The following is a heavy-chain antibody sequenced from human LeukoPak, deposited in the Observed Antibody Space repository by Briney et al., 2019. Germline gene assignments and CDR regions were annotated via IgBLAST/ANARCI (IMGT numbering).Heavy chain of an antibody. CDR3: ASWMPVSGYYRTDAFDI. CDR2: ISGGST. CDR1: GFTVSSNE. J-gene: IGHJ3*02. D-gene: IGHD3-22*01. Sequence: GGSLRLSCAASGFTVSSNEMSWVRQAPGKGLEWVSSISGGSTYYADSRKGRCTISRDNSKDTLYLQLNRLRGGDKAVYYCASWMPVSGYYRTDAFDIWGKGTMVTVSS. V-gene: IGHV3-38-3*01.